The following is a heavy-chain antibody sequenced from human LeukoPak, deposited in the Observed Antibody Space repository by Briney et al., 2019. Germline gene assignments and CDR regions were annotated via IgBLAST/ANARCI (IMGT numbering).Heavy chain of an antibody. J-gene: IGHJ3*02. CDR1: GGSISSYY. V-gene: IGHV4-4*07. D-gene: IGHD2-2*01. CDR2: IYTSGST. CDR3: ARGLSTIVVVPAAIAGDAFDI. Sequence: SETLSLTCTVSGGSISSYYWSWIRQPAGKGLEWIGRIYTSGSTNYNPSLKSRVTMSVDTSKDQFSLKLSSVTAADTAVYYCARGLSTIVVVPAAIAGDAFDIWGQGTMVTVSS.